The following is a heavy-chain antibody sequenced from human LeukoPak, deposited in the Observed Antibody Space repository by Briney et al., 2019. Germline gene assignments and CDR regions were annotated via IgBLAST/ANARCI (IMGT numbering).Heavy chain of an antibody. CDR3: ASSYCSSTSCYPSAYFDY. Sequence: ASVKVSCKASGYTFTSYYMHWVRQAPGQGLEWMGIINPSGGSTSYAQKFQGRVTMTRDTSTSTVYMELSSLRSEDTAVYYCASSYCSSTSCYPSAYFDYWGQGTLVTVSS. CDR1: GYTFTSYY. V-gene: IGHV1-46*01. D-gene: IGHD2-2*01. CDR2: INPSGGST. J-gene: IGHJ4*02.